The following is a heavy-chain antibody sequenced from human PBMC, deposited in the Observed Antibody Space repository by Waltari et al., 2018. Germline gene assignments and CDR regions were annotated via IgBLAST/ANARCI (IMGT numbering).Heavy chain of an antibody. CDR3: ARKRWGGYYDSSGYYRYGMDV. J-gene: IGHJ6*02. CDR2: IIPIFATA. CDR1: GGTFSSHA. D-gene: IGHD3-22*01. V-gene: IGHV1-69*12. Sequence: VQLVQSGAEVKKPGPSVKLSCKASGGTFSSHATRLLRRALGQGLEWRGGIIPIFATANYAQKFQSRVTITAGESTSTAYMELRSLRSEDTAVYYCARKRWGGYYDSSGYYRYGMDVWGQGTTVTVSS.